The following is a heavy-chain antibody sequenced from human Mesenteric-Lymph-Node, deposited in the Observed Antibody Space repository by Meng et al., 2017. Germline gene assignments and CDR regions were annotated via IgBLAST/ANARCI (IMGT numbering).Heavy chain of an antibody. CDR1: RYTFSAYY. J-gene: IGHJ4*02. D-gene: IGHD6-13*01. Sequence: LVRCGGEERKPGASVKVSCKASRYTFSAYYMHWVRQAPGQGLEWLGWINPSSGDTMYAQKFQGRVTMTSDTSIRTAYMELSGLRSDDTAVYFCARRLITGAAPLDYWGQGTLVTVSS. V-gene: IGHV1-2*02. CDR2: INPSSGDT. CDR3: ARRLITGAAPLDY.